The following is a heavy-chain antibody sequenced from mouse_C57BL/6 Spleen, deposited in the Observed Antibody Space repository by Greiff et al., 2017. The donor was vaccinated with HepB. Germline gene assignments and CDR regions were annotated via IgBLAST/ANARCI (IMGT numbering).Heavy chain of an antibody. V-gene: IGHV1-5*01. CDR3: TREGGKGSSPFAY. J-gene: IGHJ3*01. CDR1: GYTFTSYW. CDR2: IYPGNSDT. D-gene: IGHD1-1*01. Sequence: EVQLQQSGTVLARPGASVKMSCKTSGYTFTSYWMHWVKQRPGHGLEWIGAIYPGNSDTSNNQKFKGKAKLNAVTSASTAYMELSSLTNEDSAVYYCTREGGKGSSPFAYWGQGTLVTVSA.